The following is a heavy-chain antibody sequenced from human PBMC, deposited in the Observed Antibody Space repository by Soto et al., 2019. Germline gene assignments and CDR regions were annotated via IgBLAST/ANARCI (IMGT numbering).Heavy chain of an antibody. CDR1: GFTFSSYG. CDR3: ARDRSGYDFPSFDY. V-gene: IGHV3-33*01. CDR2: IWYDGSNK. J-gene: IGHJ4*02. Sequence: PGGSLRLSCAASGFTFSSYGMHWVRQAPGKGLEWVAVIWYDGSNKYYADSVKGRFTISRDDSKNTLYLQMNSLRAEDTAVYYCARDRSGYDFPSFDYWGQGTLVTVSS. D-gene: IGHD5-12*01.